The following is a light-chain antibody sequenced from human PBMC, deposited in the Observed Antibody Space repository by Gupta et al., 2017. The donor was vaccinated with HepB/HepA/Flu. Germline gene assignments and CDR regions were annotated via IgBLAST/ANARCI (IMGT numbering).Light chain of an antibody. Sequence: QSALPQPPSVSGSPGHPNTLSCTGTSSDVGCHNYVSWYQQHPGKAPKLMIYDVSNRPSGVSNRFSGSKSGNTASLTISGLQAEDEADYYCSSYTSSIGLVFGGGTKLTVL. J-gene: IGLJ2*01. CDR2: DVS. CDR3: SSYTSSIGLV. V-gene: IGLV2-14*03. CDR1: SSDVGCHNY.